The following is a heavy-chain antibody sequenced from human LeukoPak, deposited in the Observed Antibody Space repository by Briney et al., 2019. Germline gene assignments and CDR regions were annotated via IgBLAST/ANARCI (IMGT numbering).Heavy chain of an antibody. D-gene: IGHD3-22*01. CDR3: AKVLPRAYYYDSSGSYYFDY. J-gene: IGHJ4*02. Sequence: GRSLTLSCAASGFTFSSYAMHWVRQAPGKGLEWVAVISYDGRNNYYADSVKGRFTISRVNVGSTLYLQMNSLRAEDTAVYYCAKVLPRAYYYDSSGSYYFDYWGQGTLVTVSS. V-gene: IGHV3-30*04. CDR2: ISYDGRNN. CDR1: GFTFSSYA.